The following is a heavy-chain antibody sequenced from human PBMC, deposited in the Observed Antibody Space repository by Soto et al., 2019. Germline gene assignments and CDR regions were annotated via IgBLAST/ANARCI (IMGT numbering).Heavy chain of an antibody. J-gene: IGHJ4*02. V-gene: IGHV1-3*01. D-gene: IGHD2-15*01. CDR2: INAGNGNT. Sequence: GASVKVSCKASGYTFTSYAMHWVLQAPGQRLEWMGWINAGNGNTKYSQKFQGRVTITRDTSASTAYMELSSLRSEDTAVYYCARDRYCSGGSCTPSYFDYWGQGTLVTVSS. CDR1: GYTFTSYA. CDR3: ARDRYCSGGSCTPSYFDY.